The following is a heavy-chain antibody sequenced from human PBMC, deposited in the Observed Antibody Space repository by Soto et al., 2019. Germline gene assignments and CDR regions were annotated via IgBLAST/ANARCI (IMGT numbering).Heavy chain of an antibody. CDR2: IYYSGST. CDR1: GGSITSYY. Sequence: PSETLSLTCTVAGGSITSYYWSCIRQPPGKGLEWIGYIYYSGSTNYNPSLKSRVTISVDTSKNQFSLKLSSVTAADTAVYYCARVYVVYDFWSGYYGGLGYFDYWGQGTLVTVSS. D-gene: IGHD3-3*01. J-gene: IGHJ4*02. CDR3: ARVYVVYDFWSGYYGGLGYFDY. V-gene: IGHV4-59*01.